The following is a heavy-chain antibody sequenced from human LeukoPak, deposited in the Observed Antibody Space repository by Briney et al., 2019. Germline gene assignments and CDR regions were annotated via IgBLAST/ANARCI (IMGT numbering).Heavy chain of an antibody. CDR2: INHSGST. CDR1: GGSFSGYY. J-gene: IGHJ4*02. D-gene: IGHD4-23*01. CDR3: GSPRRYGGNSGLDY. V-gene: IGHV4-34*01. Sequence: KTSETLSLTCAVYGGSFSGYYWSWIRQPPGKGLEWIGEINHSGSTNYNPPLKSRVPIPVNTSKNHFSLTMSYATAADTAVYYWGSPRRYGGNSGLDYWGQGTLVSVSS.